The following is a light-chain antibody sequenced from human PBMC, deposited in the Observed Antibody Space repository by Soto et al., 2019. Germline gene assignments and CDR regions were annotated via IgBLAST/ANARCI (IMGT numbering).Light chain of an antibody. Sequence: DIVMTQSQDSLAVSLGERATINCKSSQSILHSPNNKDALTWYQQKPGQPPKLLINWASTRESGVPDRFSGAGSGTDLTLTIRSLQAEDVAVYYCQQFYTTPTFGQGTRVEIK. V-gene: IGKV4-1*01. J-gene: IGKJ1*01. CDR3: QQFYTTPT. CDR1: QSILHSPNNKDA. CDR2: WAS.